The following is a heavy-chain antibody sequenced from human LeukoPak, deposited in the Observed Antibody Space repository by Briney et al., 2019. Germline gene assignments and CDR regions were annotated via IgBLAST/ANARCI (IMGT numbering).Heavy chain of an antibody. CDR2: IYYSGST. CDR1: GGSVSSGNYY. J-gene: IGHJ4*02. CDR3: ARRRYCSGGSCQNKVTYYFDY. D-gene: IGHD2-15*01. V-gene: IGHV4-61*01. Sequence: PSETLSLTCTVSGGSVSSGNYYWSWIRQPPGKGLEWIGYIYYSGSTNYNPSLKSRVTISVDTSKNQFSLKLSSVTAADTAVYYCARRRYCSGGSCQNKVTYYFDYWGQGTLVTVSS.